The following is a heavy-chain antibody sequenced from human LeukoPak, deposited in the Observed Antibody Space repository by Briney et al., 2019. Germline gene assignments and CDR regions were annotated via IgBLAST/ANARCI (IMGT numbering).Heavy chain of an antibody. V-gene: IGHV3-30*03. J-gene: IGHJ4*02. CDR1: GFTFSSYG. D-gene: IGHD6-19*01. CDR3: LAGSFDY. Sequence: QAGGSLRLSCAASGFTFSSYGMHWVRQAPGKGLEWVAVISYDGSNKYYADSVKGRFTISGDNSKNTLYLQMNSLRAEDTAVYYCLAGSFDYWGQGTLVTVSS. CDR2: ISYDGSNK.